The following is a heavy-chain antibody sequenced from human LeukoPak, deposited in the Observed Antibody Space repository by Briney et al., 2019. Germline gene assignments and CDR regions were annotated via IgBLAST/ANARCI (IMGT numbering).Heavy chain of an antibody. CDR3: ARDPATVSLGGVIVSYFDY. Sequence: GASVKVSCKSVGYTLTDHYIHWVRQAPGQGPEWLGWINPNSGGTNYEGRVTMTRDASINTAYLELSSLRSDDTAVYYCARDPATVSLGGVIVSYFDYWGQGTPITVSS. V-gene: IGHV1-2*02. D-gene: IGHD3-16*02. CDR2: INPNSGGT. CDR1: GYTLTDHY. J-gene: IGHJ4*02.